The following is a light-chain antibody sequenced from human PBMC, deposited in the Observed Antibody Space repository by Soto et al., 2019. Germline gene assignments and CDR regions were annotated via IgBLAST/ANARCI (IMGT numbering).Light chain of an antibody. V-gene: IGKV1-17*01. CDR2: IAS. Sequence: DIQMTQSSSSPSASVGDRVTITCRASQGIRNDLGWYQQKPGKAPERLMYIASSLQSGVPSRFSGSGSGTEFTLTISSLQPEDFATYYCQQHHTYPPTFGPGTKVDIK. J-gene: IGKJ1*01. CDR3: QQHHTYPPT. CDR1: QGIRND.